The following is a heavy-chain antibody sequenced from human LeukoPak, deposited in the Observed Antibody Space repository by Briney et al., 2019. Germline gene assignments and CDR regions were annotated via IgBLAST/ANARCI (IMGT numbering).Heavy chain of an antibody. Sequence: SETLSLTCTVSGGSFSSSSYYWGWIRQPPGKGLEWIGSIYYSGSTYYNPSLKSRVTISVDTSKNQFSLKLSSVTAADTAVYYCARKESYYDFWSGYYDSGWFDPWGQGTLVTVSS. J-gene: IGHJ5*02. CDR1: GGSFSSSSYY. D-gene: IGHD3-3*01. CDR3: ARKESYYDFWSGYYDSGWFDP. V-gene: IGHV4-39*07. CDR2: IYYSGST.